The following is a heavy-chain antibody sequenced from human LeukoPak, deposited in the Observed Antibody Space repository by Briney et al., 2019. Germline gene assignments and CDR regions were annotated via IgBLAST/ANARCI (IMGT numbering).Heavy chain of an antibody. J-gene: IGHJ4*02. V-gene: IGHV1-18*01. CDR1: GYTFTSYG. CDR3: ARGDYGSGSYRYFDY. CDR2: ISAYNGNT. D-gene: IGHD3-10*01. Sequence: ASVKISCKASGYTFTSYGVSWVRQAPGQGLKWMGWISAYNGNTNYAQKLQGRVTMTTDTSTSTAYMELRSLRSDDTAVYYCARGDYGSGSYRYFDYWGQGTLVTVSS.